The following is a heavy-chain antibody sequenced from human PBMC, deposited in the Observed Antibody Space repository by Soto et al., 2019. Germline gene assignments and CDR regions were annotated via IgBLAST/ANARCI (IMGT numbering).Heavy chain of an antibody. CDR3: ASSGYYLPFDY. D-gene: IGHD3-22*01. V-gene: IGHV3-74*03. CDR1: GFTFSNYW. CDR2: INNDGSSA. Sequence: EVQLVESGGGLVQPGGSLRLSCAASGFTFSNYWMHWVRQAPGTGLVWVSRINNDGSSATYADSVEGRFTISRDNAKSTLYLHMNSLRAEDTAVYYCASSGYYLPFDYWCQGTLVTGSS. J-gene: IGHJ4*02.